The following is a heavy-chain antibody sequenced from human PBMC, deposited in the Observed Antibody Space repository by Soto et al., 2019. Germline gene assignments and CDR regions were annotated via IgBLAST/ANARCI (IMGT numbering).Heavy chain of an antibody. CDR3: ARVGDYGDYQFDP. V-gene: IGHV4-38-2*01. D-gene: IGHD4-17*01. CDR2: IYHSGST. Sequence: PSETLSLTCAVSGYSISSGYYWGWIRQPPGKGLEWIGSIYHSGSTYYNPSLKSRVTISADTSKNQFSLKLSSVTAADTAVYYCARVGDYGDYQFDPRGQGTLVTVSS. CDR1: GYSISSGYY. J-gene: IGHJ5*02.